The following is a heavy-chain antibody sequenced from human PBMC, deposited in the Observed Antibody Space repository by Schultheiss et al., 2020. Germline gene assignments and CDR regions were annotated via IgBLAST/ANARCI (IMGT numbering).Heavy chain of an antibody. CDR3: ARSEGFKEYLQH. CDR1: GDSVSSNSGT. D-gene: IGHD2-15*01. CDR2: TYYRSKWYN. J-gene: IGHJ1*01. Sequence: SQTLSLTCAISGDSVSSNSGTWNWIRQSPSRGLEWLGRTYYRSKWYNVYSVSVKSRISINADTSKNQFSLHLNAVTPEDTAVYYCARSEGFKEYLQHWGQGTLVTVSS. V-gene: IGHV6-1*01.